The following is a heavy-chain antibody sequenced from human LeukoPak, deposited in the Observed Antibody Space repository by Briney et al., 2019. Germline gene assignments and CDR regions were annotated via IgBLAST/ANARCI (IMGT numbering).Heavy chain of an antibody. CDR3: ARGGYSSSWYHVS. CDR1: EFSFGSNY. Sequence: GGSLRLSCAASEFSFGSNYMTWVRQAPGKGLEWVSLIYSGGSTYYADSVKGRFTISRDNSKNTLYLQMNSLRAEDTAVYCCARGGYSSSWYHVSWGQGTLVTVSS. CDR2: IYSGGST. V-gene: IGHV3-66*01. J-gene: IGHJ5*02. D-gene: IGHD6-13*01.